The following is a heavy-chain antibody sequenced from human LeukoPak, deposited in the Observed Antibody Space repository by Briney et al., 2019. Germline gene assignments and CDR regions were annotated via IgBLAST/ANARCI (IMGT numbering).Heavy chain of an antibody. V-gene: IGHV3-48*01. CDR1: GFTFSSYY. D-gene: IGHD2-2*01. CDR3: ARDQGCSRTSCYLFDY. CDR2: ISSTSSTI. Sequence: PGGSLRLSCAASGFTFSSYYMNWVRQAPGKGLEWVSYISSTSSTIYYADSVKGRFTISRDNAKSSLYLQMNTLRAEDTAVYYCARDQGCSRTSCYLFDYWGQGTLVTVSS. J-gene: IGHJ4*02.